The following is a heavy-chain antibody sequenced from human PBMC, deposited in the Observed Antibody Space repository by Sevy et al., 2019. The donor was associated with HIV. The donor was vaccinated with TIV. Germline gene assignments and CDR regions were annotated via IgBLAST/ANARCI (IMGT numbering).Heavy chain of an antibody. CDR1: GFTFISYW. CDR3: AREGRITIFGSYYYGMDV. V-gene: IGHV3-7*01. D-gene: IGHD3-3*01. CDR2: IKQDGSEK. J-gene: IGHJ6*04. Sequence: GGSLRLSCAASGFTFISYWISWVRQAPGKGLEWVANIKQDGSEKYYVDSVKGRFTISRDNAKNSLYLQMNSVRAEDTAVYYCAREGRITIFGSYYYGMDVWGKGTTVTVS.